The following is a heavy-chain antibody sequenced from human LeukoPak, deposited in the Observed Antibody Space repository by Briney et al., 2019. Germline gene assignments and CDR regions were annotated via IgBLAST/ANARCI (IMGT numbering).Heavy chain of an antibody. V-gene: IGHV1-24*01. CDR1: GYSLTELS. D-gene: IGHD1-26*01. CDR3: STYRRWEDGAFDI. Sequence: ASVTVSCKVSGYSLTELSMYWVRQAPAKGLGWVGGVYIEEGETIYPQKPQGKVTMNEHTSTHTAYMELSSLRSEGTAVDCCSTYRRWEDGAFDIWGQGTMVTVSS. CDR2: VYIEEGET. J-gene: IGHJ3*02.